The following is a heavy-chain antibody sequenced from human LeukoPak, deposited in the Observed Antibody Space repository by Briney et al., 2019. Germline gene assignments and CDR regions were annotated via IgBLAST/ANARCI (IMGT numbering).Heavy chain of an antibody. CDR1: GFTFSDYS. V-gene: IGHV3-30-3*01. Sequence: GGSLRLSCAASGFTFSDYSMHWVRQAPGKGLEWVAVISYDGSNKYYADSVKGRFTISRDNSKNTLYLQMNSLRAEDTAVYYCARYMTTVTSLGYWGQGTLVTVSS. D-gene: IGHD4-17*01. CDR2: ISYDGSNK. J-gene: IGHJ4*02. CDR3: ARYMTTVTSLGY.